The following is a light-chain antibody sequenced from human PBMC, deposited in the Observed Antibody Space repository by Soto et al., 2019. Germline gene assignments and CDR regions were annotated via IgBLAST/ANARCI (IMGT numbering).Light chain of an antibody. J-gene: IGLJ2*01. V-gene: IGLV2-8*01. CDR3: SSHAGSNPVV. CDR2: EVN. Sequence: QSALTQPPSASGSPGQSVTISCTGTSSDVGGYNYVSWYQQHPGKAPKLMIYEVNKRPSGVPDRFSGSKSGNTASLTVSGLQAEDEADHYCSSHAGSNPVVFGGGTKVTVL. CDR1: SSDVGGYNY.